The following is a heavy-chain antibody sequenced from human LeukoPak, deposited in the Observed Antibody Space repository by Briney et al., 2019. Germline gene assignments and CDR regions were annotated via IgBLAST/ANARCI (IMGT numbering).Heavy chain of an antibody. V-gene: IGHV3-30*18. CDR3: AKGRVLRYFDWSH. CDR2: ISYDGSNK. CDR1: GFTFSSYG. J-gene: IGHJ4*02. D-gene: IGHD3-9*01. Sequence: GGSLRLSCAASGFTFSSYGMHWVRQAPGKGLEWVAVISYDGSNKYYADSVKGRFTISRDNSKNTLYLQMNSLRVEDTAVYYCAKGRVLRYFDWSHWGQGTLVTVSS.